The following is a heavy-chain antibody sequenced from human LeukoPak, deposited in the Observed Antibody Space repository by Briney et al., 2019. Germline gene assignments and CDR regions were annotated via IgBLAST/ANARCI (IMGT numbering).Heavy chain of an antibody. CDR3: ARAGPAVVFDY. CDR1: GDSXSSNSAA. D-gene: IGHD6-19*01. J-gene: IGHJ4*02. CDR2: TYYRSKWYN. Sequence: TLSLTCAISGDSXSSNSAAWXWXRQSPSRGLEWLGRTYYRSKWYNDYAVSVKSRITINPDTSKNQFSLQLNSVTPEDKAVYYCARAGPAVVFDYWGQGTLVTVSS. V-gene: IGHV6-1*01.